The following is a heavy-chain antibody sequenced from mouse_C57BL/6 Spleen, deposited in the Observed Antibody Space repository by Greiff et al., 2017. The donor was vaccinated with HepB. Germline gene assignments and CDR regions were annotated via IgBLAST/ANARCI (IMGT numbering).Heavy chain of an antibody. J-gene: IGHJ4*01. CDR1: GYAFSSYW. D-gene: IGHD1-1*01. Sequence: VQLQQSGAELVKPGASVKISCKASGYAFSSYWMNWVKQRPGKGLEWIGQIYPGDGDTNYNGKFKGKATLTADKSSSTAYMQLSSLTSEDAAVFFFAREGGLRSLYYYAMDYWGQGASVTVSS. V-gene: IGHV1-80*01. CDR3: AREGGLRSLYYYAMDY. CDR2: IYPGDGDT.